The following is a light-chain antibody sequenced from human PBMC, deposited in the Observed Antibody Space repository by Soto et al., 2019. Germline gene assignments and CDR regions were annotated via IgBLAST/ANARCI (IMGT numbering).Light chain of an antibody. V-gene: IGKV3-15*01. CDR2: GES. Sequence: EIVMTQSPANLSVSPGERATLSCRASQSVSSNLAGYQQKPGQGPRLLIYGESTRATSIPARFSGSGSGTEFTLTVNSLQSEDFAVYYCQQYNKWPPYTFGQGTKLEIK. CDR1: QSVSSN. J-gene: IGKJ2*01. CDR3: QQYNKWPPYT.